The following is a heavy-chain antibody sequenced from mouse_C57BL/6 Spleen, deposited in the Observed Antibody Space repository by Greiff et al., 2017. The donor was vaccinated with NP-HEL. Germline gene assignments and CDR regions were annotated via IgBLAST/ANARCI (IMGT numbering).Heavy chain of an antibody. Sequence: VQLQQSGAELVRPGASVTLSCKASGYTFTDYEMHWVKQTPVHGLEWIGAIDPETGGTAYNQKFEGKAILTADKSSSTAYMELRSLTSEDSAVYYCTRESDYYGSSSAWFAYWGQGTLVTVSA. D-gene: IGHD1-1*01. CDR2: IDPETGGT. J-gene: IGHJ3*01. V-gene: IGHV1-15*01. CDR3: TRESDYYGSSSAWFAY. CDR1: GYTFTDYE.